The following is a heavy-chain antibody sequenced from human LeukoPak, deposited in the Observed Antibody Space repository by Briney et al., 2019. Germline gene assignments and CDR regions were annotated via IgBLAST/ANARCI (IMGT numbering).Heavy chain of an antibody. CDR3: ARVETYYYDSSGSYGRY. J-gene: IGHJ4*02. CDR2: IYYSGST. D-gene: IGHD3-22*01. Sequence: SETLSLTCTVSGGSISSSSYYWGWIRQPPGKGLEWIGTIYYSGSTYYSPSLKSRVTISVDTSKSQFTLKVSSVTAADTAVYYCARVETYYYDSSGSYGRYWGQGILVTVSS. V-gene: IGHV4-39*06. CDR1: GGSISSSSYY.